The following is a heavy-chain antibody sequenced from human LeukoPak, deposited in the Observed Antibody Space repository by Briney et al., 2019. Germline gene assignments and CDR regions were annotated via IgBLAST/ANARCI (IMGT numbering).Heavy chain of an antibody. D-gene: IGHD3-10*01. J-gene: IGHJ4*02. Sequence: VASVKVSCKASGYTFTTCYMHWVRQAPGQGLEWMGIINPSGDSTNSAQKFQGRVTMTRDTSTSTVYMELSSLRSEDTAVYFCARTPAGAYLFDYWGQGTLVTVSS. CDR3: ARTPAGAYLFDY. V-gene: IGHV1-46*01. CDR2: INPSGDST. CDR1: GYTFTTCY.